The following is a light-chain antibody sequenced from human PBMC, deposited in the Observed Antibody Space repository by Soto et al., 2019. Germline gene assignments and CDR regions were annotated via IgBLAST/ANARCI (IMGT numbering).Light chain of an antibody. CDR1: QGSSSY. Sequence: AIRMTQSPSSFSASTGDRVTITCRASQGSSSYLAWYQQKPGKAPKLLIYAASTLQSGVPSRFSGSGSGTDFTLTISCLQSEDFATYYCQQYYSYPHTFGQGTQVEIK. CDR2: AAS. CDR3: QQYYSYPHT. J-gene: IGKJ1*01. V-gene: IGKV1-8*01.